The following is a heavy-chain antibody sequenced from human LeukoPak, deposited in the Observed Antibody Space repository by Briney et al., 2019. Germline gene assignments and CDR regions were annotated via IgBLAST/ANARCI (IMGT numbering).Heavy chain of an antibody. Sequence: PSETLSLTCTVSGYSISSGYYWGWIRQPPGKGLEWIGSIYHSGRTFYNPSLKSRVTISVETSKNQFSLKLPSVTAADTAVYYCARGRFFFHYYDSSGYQYYYYMDVWGKGTTVTVSS. CDR3: ARGRFFFHYYDSSGYQYYYYMDV. CDR2: IYHSGRT. V-gene: IGHV4-38-2*02. J-gene: IGHJ6*03. D-gene: IGHD3-22*01. CDR1: GYSISSGYY.